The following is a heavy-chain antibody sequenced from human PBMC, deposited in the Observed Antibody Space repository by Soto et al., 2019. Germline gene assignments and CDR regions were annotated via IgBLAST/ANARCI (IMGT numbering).Heavy chain of an antibody. CDR3: ARDGSAAGAYYYYGMVV. CDR2: INPNSGGT. Sequence: ASVKVSCKASGYTFTGYYMHWVRQAPGQGLEWMGWINPNSGGTNYAQKFQGWVTMTRDTSISTAYMELSRLRSDDTAVYYCARDGSAAGAYYYYGMVVWGQGTTVTVSS. J-gene: IGHJ6*02. V-gene: IGHV1-2*04. CDR1: GYTFTGYY. D-gene: IGHD6-13*01.